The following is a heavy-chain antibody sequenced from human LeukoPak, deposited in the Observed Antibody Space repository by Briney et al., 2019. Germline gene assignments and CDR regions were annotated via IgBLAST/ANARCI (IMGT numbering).Heavy chain of an antibody. Sequence: GGSLRLSCAASGFTFSSYEMNWVRQAPGKGLEWVSFISSSGSTIYYADSVKGRFTISRDNAKNSLYLQMNSLRAEDTAVYYCARDRLPYYYDSSGLFDYWGQGTLVTVSS. D-gene: IGHD3-22*01. CDR3: ARDRLPYYYDSSGLFDY. CDR1: GFTFSSYE. CDR2: ISSSGSTI. V-gene: IGHV3-48*03. J-gene: IGHJ4*02.